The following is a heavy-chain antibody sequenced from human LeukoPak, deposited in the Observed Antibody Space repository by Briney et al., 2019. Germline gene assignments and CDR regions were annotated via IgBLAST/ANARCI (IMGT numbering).Heavy chain of an antibody. D-gene: IGHD5-18*01. Sequence: PGESLKISCKGSGYSFTSYWIGWVRQMPGKGLEWMAIIYPGDSDTRYSPSFQGQVTISADKSISTAYLQWSSLKASDTAMYYCATRLPYSYVGNDAFDVWGQGTMVTVSS. CDR2: IYPGDSDT. V-gene: IGHV5-51*01. CDR3: ATRLPYSYVGNDAFDV. J-gene: IGHJ3*01. CDR1: GYSFTSYW.